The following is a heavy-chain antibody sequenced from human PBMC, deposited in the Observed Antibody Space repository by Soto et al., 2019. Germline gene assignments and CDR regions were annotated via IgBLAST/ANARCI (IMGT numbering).Heavy chain of an antibody. CDR1: GFTFSSYS. Sequence: HLVESGGGLAQPGGSLRLSCAASGFTFSSYSMNWVRQAPGKGLEWVSFISSGRTSIYYADSVKGRFTIYRDNAKNSLYLQINNLRAEDTAVYYCARGSITPVRGYFYYMDVWGKGTTVTVSS. CDR2: ISSGRTSI. V-gene: IGHV3-48*01. D-gene: IGHD3-10*01. CDR3: ARGSITPVRGYFYYMDV. J-gene: IGHJ6*03.